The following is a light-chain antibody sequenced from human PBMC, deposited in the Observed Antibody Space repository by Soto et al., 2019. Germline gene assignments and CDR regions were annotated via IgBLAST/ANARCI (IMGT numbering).Light chain of an antibody. V-gene: IGLV1-51*01. Sequence: QSVLTQPPSVSAAPGQKVTISCSGSSSNIGKNSVSWYQQLPGTAPKLLIYDNNKRPSGIPDRFSGSKSGTSATLGITRLQTGDEAEYYCGTWDSSLSDVVFGGGTKLTVL. CDR3: GTWDSSLSDVV. CDR1: SSNIGKNS. J-gene: IGLJ2*01. CDR2: DNN.